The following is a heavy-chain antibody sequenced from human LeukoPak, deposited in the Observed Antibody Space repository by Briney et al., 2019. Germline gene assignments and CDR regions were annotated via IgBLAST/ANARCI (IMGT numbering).Heavy chain of an antibody. CDR2: ISSSGSTI. D-gene: IGHD3-22*01. J-gene: IGHJ3*02. CDR3: ARDRAYYDSSGYI. V-gene: IGHV3-11*01. CDR1: GFTLSDYY. Sequence: AGGSLRLSCAASGFTLSDYYMSWIRQAPGKGLEWVSYISSSGSTIYYADSVKGRFTISRDNAKNSLYLQMNSLRAEDTAVYYCARDRAYYDSSGYIWGQGTMVTVSS.